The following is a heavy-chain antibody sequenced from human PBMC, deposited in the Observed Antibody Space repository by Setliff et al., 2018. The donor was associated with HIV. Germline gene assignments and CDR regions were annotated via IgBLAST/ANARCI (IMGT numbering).Heavy chain of an antibody. V-gene: IGHV4-59*08. J-gene: IGHJ3*02. CDR2: IYYSGTT. Sequence: SETLSLTCTVSGGSISSYYSSWIRQPPGKGLEWIGYIYYSGTTNYNTSLKSRVTISVDTSKNQFSLKLSSVTAADTDVYYCARHWYSSSWYHVFDIWGQGTMVTVSS. CDR3: ARHWYSSSWYHVFDI. D-gene: IGHD6-13*01. CDR1: GGSISSYY.